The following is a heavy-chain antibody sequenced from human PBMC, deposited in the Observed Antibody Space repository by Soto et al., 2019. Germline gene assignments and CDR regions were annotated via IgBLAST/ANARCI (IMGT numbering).Heavy chain of an antibody. J-gene: IGHJ4*02. Sequence: PGESLKISCKGSGYSFTSYWIGWVRQMPGKGLEWMALTYPGDSDTRYSPSFEGQVTLSVDRSISTAYLQWSSLKASDTAIYYCATSTVSYVDIVSSTTRGYFDHWGQGTLVTVSS. V-gene: IGHV5-51*01. CDR3: ATSTVSYVDIVSSTTRGYFDH. CDR2: TYPGDSDT. D-gene: IGHD5-12*01. CDR1: GYSFTSYW.